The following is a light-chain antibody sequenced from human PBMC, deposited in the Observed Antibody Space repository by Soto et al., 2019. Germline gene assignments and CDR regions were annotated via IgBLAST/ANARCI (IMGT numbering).Light chain of an antibody. CDR3: QQYDNSPIT. V-gene: IGKV3-20*01. CDR1: QSISSSF. CDR2: GAS. Sequence: EIVLTQSPGILSLSPGERASLSCGASQSISSSFLAWYQQKPGQAPRLLIYGASSRATGIPDRFSGTGSETDFTLTISRLEHEDFEVYYCQQYDNSPITFGQGTRLEIK. J-gene: IGKJ5*01.